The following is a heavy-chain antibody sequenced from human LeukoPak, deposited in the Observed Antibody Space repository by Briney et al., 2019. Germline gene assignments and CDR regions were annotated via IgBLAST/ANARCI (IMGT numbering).Heavy chain of an antibody. CDR1: GFTFSSYS. Sequence: GGSLRLSCAASGFTFSSYSMNWVRQAPGKGLEWVSSISSSSSYIYYADSVKGRFTISRDNAKNSLYLQMNSLRAEDTAVYYCARGDTYYYDSSGYSIYWGQGTLVTVSS. CDR3: ARGDTYYYDSSGYSIY. V-gene: IGHV3-21*01. D-gene: IGHD3-22*01. CDR2: ISSSSSYI. J-gene: IGHJ4*02.